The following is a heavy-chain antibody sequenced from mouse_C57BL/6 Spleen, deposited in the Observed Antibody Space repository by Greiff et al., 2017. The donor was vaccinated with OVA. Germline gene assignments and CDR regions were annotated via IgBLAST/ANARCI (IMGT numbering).Heavy chain of an antibody. CDR3: ARGLGGPPWFAY. CDR2: IYPGSGST. V-gene: IGHV1-55*01. CDR1: GYTFTSYW. D-gene: IGHD3-3*01. J-gene: IGHJ3*01. Sequence: QVQLQQPGAELVKPGASVKMSCKASGYTFTSYWITWVKQRPGQGLEWIGDIYPGSGSTNYNEKFKSKATLTVDTSSSTAYMQLSSLTSEDSAVYYCARGLGGPPWFAYWGQGTLVTVSA.